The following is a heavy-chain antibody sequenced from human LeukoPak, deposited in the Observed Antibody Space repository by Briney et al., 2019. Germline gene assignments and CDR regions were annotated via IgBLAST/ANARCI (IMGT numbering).Heavy chain of an antibody. V-gene: IGHV3-72*01. Sequence: PGGSLRLSCAASGFTFSDHYMDWVRQAPGKGLEWVGRIRNKANIYTTEYAASVKGRFTISGDDSKNSLYLQMNSLKTEDTAVYYCARAPNSGNLGEDYWGQGTLVTVS. CDR1: GFTFSDHY. J-gene: IGHJ4*02. CDR3: ARAPNSGNLGEDY. D-gene: IGHD1-26*01. CDR2: IRNKANIYTT.